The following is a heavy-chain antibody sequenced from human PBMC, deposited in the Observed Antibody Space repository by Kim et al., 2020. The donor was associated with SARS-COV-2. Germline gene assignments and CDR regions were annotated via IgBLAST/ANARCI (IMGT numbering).Heavy chain of an antibody. V-gene: IGHV1-69*13. Sequence: SVKVSCKASGGTFSSYGVSWVRQAPGQGLEWMGGIIPVFGTTSYAQKFQGRLTITADASTNTADMLLTSLTSEDTAVYFCARDVSAAGRIGVPGPWGQG. CDR2: IIPVFGTT. CDR1: GGTFSSYG. CDR3: ARDVSAAGRIGVPGP. J-gene: IGHJ5*02. D-gene: IGHD6-13*01.